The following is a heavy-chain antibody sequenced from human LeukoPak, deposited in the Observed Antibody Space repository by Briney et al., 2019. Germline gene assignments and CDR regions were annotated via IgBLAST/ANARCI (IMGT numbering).Heavy chain of an antibody. V-gene: IGHV4-31*03. CDR2: IYYSGST. D-gene: IGHD6-6*01. J-gene: IGHJ6*02. CDR1: GGSISSGGYY. Sequence: PSETLSLTCTVSGGSISSGGYYWSWIRQHPGKGLEWIGYIYYSGSTYYNPSLKSRVTISVDTSKNQFSLKLSSVTAADTAVYYCARDGSSSENYYYYGMDVWGQGTTVTVSS. CDR3: ARDGSSSENYYYYGMDV.